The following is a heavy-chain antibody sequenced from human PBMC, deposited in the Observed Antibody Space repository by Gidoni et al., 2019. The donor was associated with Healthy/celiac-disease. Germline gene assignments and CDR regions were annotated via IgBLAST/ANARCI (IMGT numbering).Heavy chain of an antibody. CDR2: IDWDDDK. J-gene: IGHJ6*02. Sequence: QVTLRESGPALVKPTQTLTLTCPFSGFSLSPSGMCVSWIRQPPGKALEWLALIDWDDDKYSSTSLKTRLTISKDTSKNQVVLTMTNMDPVDTATYYCARNYPSPSYYGMDVWGQGTTVTVSS. V-gene: IGHV2-70*01. D-gene: IGHD3-10*01. CDR3: ARNYPSPSYYGMDV. CDR1: GFSLSPSGMC.